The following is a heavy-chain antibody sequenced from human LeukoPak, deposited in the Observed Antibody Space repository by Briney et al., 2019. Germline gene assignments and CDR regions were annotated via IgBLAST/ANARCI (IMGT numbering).Heavy chain of an antibody. Sequence: GGSLRLSCAASGFTFRSYWMSGVREAPGKGREWVANIKQEGSEKYYVESVKGRFTISRAKAKNSLYLQMTSLRAEDTAVYYCAREGSSPPTGDYWGQGTLVTVSS. J-gene: IGHJ4*02. V-gene: IGHV3-7*01. CDR2: IKQEGSEK. CDR1: GFTFRSYW. CDR3: AREGSSPPTGDY. D-gene: IGHD6-13*01.